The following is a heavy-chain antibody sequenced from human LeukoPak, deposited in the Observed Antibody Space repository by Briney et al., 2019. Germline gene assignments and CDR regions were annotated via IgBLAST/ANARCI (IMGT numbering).Heavy chain of an antibody. Sequence: GSLRLSCAASGFTVSSSYMSWVRQAPGKGLEWVSVIYSGGSTYYADSVKGRFTISRDNSKNTLYLQMNSLRAEDTAVYYCARDSSYDLGSLDYWGQGTLVTVSS. D-gene: IGHD3-22*01. CDR1: GFTVSSSY. CDR3: ARDSSYDLGSLDY. CDR2: IYSGGST. V-gene: IGHV3-53*01. J-gene: IGHJ4*02.